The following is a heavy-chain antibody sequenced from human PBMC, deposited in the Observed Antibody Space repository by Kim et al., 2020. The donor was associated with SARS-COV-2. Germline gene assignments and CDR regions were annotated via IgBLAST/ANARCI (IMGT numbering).Heavy chain of an antibody. CDR1: GYTFTTFA. Sequence: ASVKVSCKASGYTFTTFALYWVRRAPGQRLEWMGWVNGGNGNTRYSQKFQGRVSITRDTSATTAYLEVSGLISEDTAVYYCAREAVAGSFDYWGQGYLVTVSS. D-gene: IGHD6-19*01. J-gene: IGHJ4*02. CDR3: AREAVAGSFDY. CDR2: VNGGNGNT. V-gene: IGHV1-3*01.